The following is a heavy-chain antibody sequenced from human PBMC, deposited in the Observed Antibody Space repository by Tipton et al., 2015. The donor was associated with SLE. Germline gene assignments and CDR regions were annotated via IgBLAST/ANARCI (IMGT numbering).Heavy chain of an antibody. J-gene: IGHJ5*02. CDR1: GGSISSYY. D-gene: IGHD1-14*01. Sequence: TLSLTCTVSGGSISSYYWSWIRQPPGKGLEWIGYIYYSGSTNYNPSLKSRVTISVDTSKNQFSLKLSSVTAADTAVYYCARVRPNRNWFDHWGQGTLVTVSS. CDR3: ARVRPNRNWFDH. CDR2: IYYSGST. V-gene: IGHV4-59*01.